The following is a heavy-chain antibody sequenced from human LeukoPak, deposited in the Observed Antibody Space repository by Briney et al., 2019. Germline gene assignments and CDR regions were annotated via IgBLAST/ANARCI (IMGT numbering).Heavy chain of an antibody. D-gene: IGHD3-10*01. Sequence: SETLSLTCAVYGGSFSGYYWSWIRQPPGKGLEWIGEINHSGSTNYNSSLKSRVTIPVDTSKNQFFLKLSSVTAADTAVYYCARGYYGSGSHCCHMDVWGKGTTITVS. V-gene: IGHV4-34*01. CDR2: INHSGST. CDR3: ARGYYGSGSHCCHMDV. CDR1: GGSFSGYY. J-gene: IGHJ6*03.